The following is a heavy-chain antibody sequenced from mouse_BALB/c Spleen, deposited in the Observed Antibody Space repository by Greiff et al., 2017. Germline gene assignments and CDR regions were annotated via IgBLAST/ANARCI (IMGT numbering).Heavy chain of an antibody. Sequence: EVMLVESGGGLVQPGGSLRLSCATSGFTFTDYYMSWVRQPPGKALEWLGFIRNKANGYTTEYSASVKGRFTISRDNSQSILYLQMNTLRAEDSATYYCARDGNYAWFAYWGQGTLVTVSA. J-gene: IGHJ3*01. D-gene: IGHD2-1*01. CDR3: ARDGNYAWFAY. V-gene: IGHV7-3*02. CDR2: IRNKANGYTT. CDR1: GFTFTDYY.